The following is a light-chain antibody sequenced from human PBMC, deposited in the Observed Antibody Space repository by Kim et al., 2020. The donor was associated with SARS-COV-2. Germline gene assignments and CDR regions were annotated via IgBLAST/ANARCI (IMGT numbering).Light chain of an antibody. V-gene: IGKV3-11*01. CDR1: KCVGSY. CDR2: DAA. CDR3: HHRSDWPRGA. Sequence: PGNKATLSCRASKCVGSYFAWYEQKPGQPTRLRIYDAADRATGVPARFRGRGYGTDNTLTIDSREPEDFVVYYWHHRSDWPRGAFGQGTRLEIK. J-gene: IGKJ5*01.